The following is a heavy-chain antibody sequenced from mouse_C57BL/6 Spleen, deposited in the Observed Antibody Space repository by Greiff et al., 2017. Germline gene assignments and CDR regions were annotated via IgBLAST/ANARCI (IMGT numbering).Heavy chain of an antibody. CDR1: GYTFTDYN. CDR2: INPNNGGT. D-gene: IGHD1-1*01. Sequence: EVQLVESGPELVKPGASVKMSCKASGYTFTDYNMHWVKQSHGKSLEWIGYINPNNGGTSYNQKFKGKATLTVNKSSSTAYMELRSLTSEDSAVYYCARPVVGRSYWYFDVWGTGTTVTVSS. CDR3: ARPVVGRSYWYFDV. J-gene: IGHJ1*03. V-gene: IGHV1-22*01.